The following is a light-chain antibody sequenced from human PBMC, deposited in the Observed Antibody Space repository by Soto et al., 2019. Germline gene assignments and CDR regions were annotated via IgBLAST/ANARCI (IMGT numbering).Light chain of an antibody. Sequence: QSALTQPASVSGSPGQSITISCTGTNSDVGYYNFVSWYQQHPGKAPKLMIYEVTNRPSGVSNRFSASKSGDTASLTISGLQSEDEADYYCAAWDDSLNEGVFGGGTKLTVL. CDR2: EVT. J-gene: IGLJ2*01. V-gene: IGLV2-14*01. CDR1: NSDVGYYNF. CDR3: AAWDDSLNEGV.